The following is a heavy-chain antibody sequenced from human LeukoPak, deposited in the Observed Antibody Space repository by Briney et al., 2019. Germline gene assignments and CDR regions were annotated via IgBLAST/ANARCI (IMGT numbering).Heavy chain of an antibody. V-gene: IGHV4-31*03. CDR1: GGSISSSSYY. J-gene: IGHJ4*02. Sequence: KPSETLSLTCTVSGGSISSSSYYWGWIRQPPGKDLEWIGYIYYTGSTYYNPSLKSRVAMSIDTSKNQFSLNLSSVTAADTAVYYCARAARGYLYYFDYWGQGTLVTVSS. CDR3: ARAARGYLYYFDY. D-gene: IGHD3-22*01. CDR2: IYYTGST.